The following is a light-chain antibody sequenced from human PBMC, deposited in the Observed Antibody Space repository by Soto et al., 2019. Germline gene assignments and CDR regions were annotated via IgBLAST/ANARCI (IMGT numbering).Light chain of an antibody. CDR2: DAS. V-gene: IGKV3-15*01. Sequence: EIVMTQSPATMSVSPGERATLSCSASPSISSNLAWYQQKPGPAPRLLIYDASTRATGIPARFSGSGSCTEYTLTISSLQSEDSACYYCQHCSLHRFTVTFGGGNKVELK. CDR1: PSISSN. CDR3: QHCSLHRFTVT. J-gene: IGKJ4*01.